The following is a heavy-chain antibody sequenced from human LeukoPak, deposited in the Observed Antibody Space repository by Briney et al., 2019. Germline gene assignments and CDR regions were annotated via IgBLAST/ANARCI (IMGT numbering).Heavy chain of an antibody. D-gene: IGHD4-23*01. CDR3: AKDGDPTVVTFFDY. Sequence: SGGSLRLSCAASGFTFSSYAMSWVRQAPGKGLEWVSAISGSGGSTYYADSVKGRFTISRDNSKNTLYLQMNSLRAEDTAVYYCAKDGDPTVVTFFDYWGQGTLVTVSS. J-gene: IGHJ4*02. CDR2: ISGSGGST. CDR1: GFTFSSYA. V-gene: IGHV3-23*01.